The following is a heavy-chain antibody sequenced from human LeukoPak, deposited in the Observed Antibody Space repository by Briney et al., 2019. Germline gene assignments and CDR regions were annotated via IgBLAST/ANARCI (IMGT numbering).Heavy chain of an antibody. V-gene: IGHV3-21*01. CDR1: GFTFSSYS. D-gene: IGHD2-21*01. Sequence: PGGSLRLSCAASGFTFSSYSMNWVRQAPGKGLEWVSSISSSSSYIYYADSVKGRFTISRGNAKNSLYLQMNSLRAEDTAVYYCARGGCGGDCFDYWGQGTLVTVSS. J-gene: IGHJ4*02. CDR2: ISSSSSYI. CDR3: ARGGCGGDCFDY.